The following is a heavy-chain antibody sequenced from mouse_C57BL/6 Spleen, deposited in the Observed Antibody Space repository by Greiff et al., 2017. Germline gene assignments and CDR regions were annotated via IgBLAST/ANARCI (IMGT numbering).Heavy chain of an antibody. CDR3: AGGATSDY. V-gene: IGHV1-69*01. CDR1: GYTFTSYW. Sequence: QVQLQQPGAELVMPGASVKLSCKASGYTFTSYWMHWVKQRPGQGLEWIGEIDPSDSDTNYNQKFKGKATLTVDKSSSTAYMQLSSLTAEDSAVYDCAGGATSDYWGQGTTLTVSS. J-gene: IGHJ2*01. D-gene: IGHD3-1*01. CDR2: IDPSDSDT.